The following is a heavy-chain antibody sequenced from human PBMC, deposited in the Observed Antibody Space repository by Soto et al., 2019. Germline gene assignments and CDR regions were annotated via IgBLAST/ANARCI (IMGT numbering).Heavy chain of an antibody. J-gene: IGHJ4*02. D-gene: IGHD3-16*01. Sequence: GGSLRLSCAASGFTFDSFAMTWVRQAPGKGLEWVSAISASGGSTFYADSVKGRFTISRDSSKNTLYLQMNSLRAEDTAVYYFARGAVMPDSWGQGTLVTVSS. CDR2: ISASGGST. CDR3: ARGAVMPDS. CDR1: GFTFDSFA. V-gene: IGHV3-23*01.